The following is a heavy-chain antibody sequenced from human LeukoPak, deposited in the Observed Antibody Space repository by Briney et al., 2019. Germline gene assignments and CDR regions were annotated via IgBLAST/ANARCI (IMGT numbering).Heavy chain of an antibody. CDR3: ARDDYGWFDP. V-gene: IGHV3-21*01. Sequence: GGSLRLSCAASGFTVSSNYMSWARQAPGKGLEWVSSISSSSSYIYYADSVKGRFTISRDNAKNSLYLQMNSLRAEDTAVYYCARDDYGWFDPWGQGTLVTVSS. CDR1: GFTVSSNY. CDR2: ISSSSSYI. D-gene: IGHD4-17*01. J-gene: IGHJ5*02.